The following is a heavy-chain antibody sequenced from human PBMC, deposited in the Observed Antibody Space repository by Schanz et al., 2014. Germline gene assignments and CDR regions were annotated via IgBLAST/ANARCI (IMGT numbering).Heavy chain of an antibody. CDR3: AREEGYGYGPGAFDI. CDR1: GFSFSTYA. D-gene: IGHD5-18*01. CDR2: ILYDGSKT. Sequence: VQLVESGGGLVKSGGSLRLSCAASGFSFSTYAMHWVRQAPGKGLEWVAVILYDGSKTYYADSVKGRFTISRDNSKNTLSLQMNSLRAEDTAVYYCAREEGYGYGPGAFDIWGQGTMVTVSS. V-gene: IGHV3-30*04. J-gene: IGHJ3*02.